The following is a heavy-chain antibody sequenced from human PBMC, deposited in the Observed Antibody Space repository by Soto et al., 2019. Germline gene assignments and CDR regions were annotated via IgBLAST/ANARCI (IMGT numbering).Heavy chain of an antibody. J-gene: IGHJ3*02. CDR1: GGSISSGDYY. CDR2: IYYSGST. Sequence: PSETLSLTCTVSGGSISSGDYYWSWIRQPPGKGLEWIGYIYYSGSTYYNPSLKSRVTISVDTSKNQFSLKLSSVTAADTAVYYCARARPTTCAFDIWGQGTMVTVSS. D-gene: IGHD4-17*01. CDR3: ARARPTTCAFDI. V-gene: IGHV4-30-4*01.